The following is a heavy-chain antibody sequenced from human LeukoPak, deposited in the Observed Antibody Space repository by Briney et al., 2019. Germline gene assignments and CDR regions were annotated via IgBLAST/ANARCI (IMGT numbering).Heavy chain of an antibody. CDR3: SRGDGDNQSY. Sequence: SQTLSLTCTVSGGSIGSGAYYWNWIRQPPGKGLEWIGYIYYSGSAYYNPSLKSRITISLDTSKNQFSLRLTSVTAADTAVYYCSRGDGDNQSYWGQGTLVTVSS. CDR2: IYYSGSA. J-gene: IGHJ4*02. V-gene: IGHV4-30-4*01. CDR1: GGSIGSGAYY. D-gene: IGHD4-17*01.